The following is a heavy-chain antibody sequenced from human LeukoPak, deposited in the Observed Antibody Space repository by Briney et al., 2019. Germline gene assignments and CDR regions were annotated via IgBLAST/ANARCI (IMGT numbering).Heavy chain of an antibody. J-gene: IGHJ4*02. CDR1: GFTFNKYW. Sequence: GGSLRLSCAASGFTFNKYWMSWVRQAPGKGLEWVSAISGSGGSTYYADSVKGRFTISRDNSKNTLYLQMNSLRAEDTAVYYGAKDAYCGGDCYSDYWGQGTLVTVSS. D-gene: IGHD2-21*01. CDR2: ISGSGGST. V-gene: IGHV3-23*01. CDR3: AKDAYCGGDCYSDY.